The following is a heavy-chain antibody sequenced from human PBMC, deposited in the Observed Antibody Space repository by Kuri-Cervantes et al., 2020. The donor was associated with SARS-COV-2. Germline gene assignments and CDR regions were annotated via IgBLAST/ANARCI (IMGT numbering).Heavy chain of an antibody. Sequence: GESLKISCAASGFTFSTYAMSWVRQAPGKGLQWVSCISGSGDNTYYADSVKGRFTISRDNSKNTLYLQMNSLGAEDTAMYYCANLGWGAAPPEHWGQGTLVTVSS. J-gene: IGHJ1*01. V-gene: IGHV3-23*01. D-gene: IGHD6-6*01. CDR1: GFTFSTYA. CDR2: ISGSGDNT. CDR3: ANLGWGAAPPEH.